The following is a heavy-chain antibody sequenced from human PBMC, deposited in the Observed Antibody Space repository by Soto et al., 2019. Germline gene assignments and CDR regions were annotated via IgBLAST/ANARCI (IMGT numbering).Heavy chain of an antibody. CDR2: ISYDGSSE. J-gene: IGHJ4*02. Sequence: QVQLVESGGGVVQPGTSLRLSCAASGFTFTIYAMHWVRQAPGKGLGWVAIISYDGSSEYYADSVKGRFTISRDNSKNTLYLRMNSLRREDTAVYYCAKPPNYMTSVTAGDHWGQGTLVTVSS. CDR1: GFTFTIYA. CDR3: AKPPNYMTSVTAGDH. V-gene: IGHV3-30-3*02. D-gene: IGHD4-17*01.